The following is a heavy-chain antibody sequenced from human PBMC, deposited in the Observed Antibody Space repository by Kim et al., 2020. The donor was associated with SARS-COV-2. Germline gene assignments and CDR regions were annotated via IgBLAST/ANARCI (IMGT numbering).Heavy chain of an antibody. CDR3: AKGGGYSTHFDY. V-gene: IGHV3-23*01. J-gene: IGHJ4*02. Sequence: SADTVKGRFNISRDNSKNTLYLQMNSLRAEETAVYYCAKGGGYSTHFDYWGQGTLVTVSS. D-gene: IGHD1-26*01.